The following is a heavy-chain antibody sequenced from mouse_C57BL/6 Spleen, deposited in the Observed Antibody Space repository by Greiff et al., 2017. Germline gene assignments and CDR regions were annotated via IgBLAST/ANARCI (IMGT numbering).Heavy chain of an antibody. D-gene: IGHD2-1*01. Sequence: QVQLQQPGAELVMPGASVKLSCKASGYTFTSYWMHWVKQRPGQGLEWIGEIDPSDSYTNYNQKFKGKSTLTVDKSSSTAYMQLSSLTSEDSAVEYCARGGGNYVGTLYWGQGTTLTVSS. CDR1: GYTFTSYW. V-gene: IGHV1-69*01. J-gene: IGHJ2*01. CDR3: ARGGGNYVGTLY. CDR2: IDPSDSYT.